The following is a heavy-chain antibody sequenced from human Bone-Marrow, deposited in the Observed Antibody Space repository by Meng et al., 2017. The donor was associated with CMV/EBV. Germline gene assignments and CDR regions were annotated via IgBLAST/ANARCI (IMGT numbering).Heavy chain of an antibody. J-gene: IGHJ4*02. CDR2: ISWNSGSI. Sequence: GGSLRLSCAASGFTFDDYAMHWVRQAPGKGLEWVSGISWNSGSIYYADSVKGRFTISRDNAKNSLYLQMNSLRAEDTAVYYCAREGYGGNSRAFDYWGQGTLVTASS. V-gene: IGHV3-9*01. CDR3: AREGYGGNSRAFDY. D-gene: IGHD4-23*01. CDR1: GFTFDDYA.